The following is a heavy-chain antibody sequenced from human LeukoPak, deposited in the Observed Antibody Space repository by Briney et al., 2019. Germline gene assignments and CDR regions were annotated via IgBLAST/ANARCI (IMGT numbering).Heavy chain of an antibody. Sequence: SETLSLTCTVSGGSISSGSYYWSWIRQPAGKGLEWIGRIYTSGSTNYNPSLKSRVTISVDTSKNQFSLKLSSVTAADTAVYYCASEAVVVPAASTVWGKGTTVTVSS. J-gene: IGHJ6*04. CDR3: ASEAVVVPAASTV. V-gene: IGHV4-61*02. CDR2: IYTSGST. CDR1: GGSISSGSYY. D-gene: IGHD2-2*01.